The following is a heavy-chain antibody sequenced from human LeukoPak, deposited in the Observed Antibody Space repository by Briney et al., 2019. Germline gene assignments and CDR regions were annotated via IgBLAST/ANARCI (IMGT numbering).Heavy chain of an antibody. J-gene: IGHJ4*02. CDR3: ASDSGSYWGGYYFDY. D-gene: IGHD1-26*01. CDR1: GFTFSSYS. Sequence: PGGSLRLSCAASGFTFSSYSMNWVRQAPGKGLEWVSSISSSSSYICYADSVKGRFTISRDNAKNSLYLQMNSLRAEDTAVYYCASDSGSYWGGYYFDYWGQGTLVTVSS. CDR2: ISSSSSYI. V-gene: IGHV3-21*01.